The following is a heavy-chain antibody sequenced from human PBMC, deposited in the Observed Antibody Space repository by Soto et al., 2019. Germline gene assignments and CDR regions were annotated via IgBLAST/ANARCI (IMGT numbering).Heavy chain of an antibody. D-gene: IGHD1-26*01. CDR1: GYSFTSYW. CDR3: ATSPLLREWELLGYYGMDV. V-gene: IGHV5-51*01. Sequence: GESLKVSCKGSGYSFTSYWIGWVRQMPGKGLEWMGIIYPGDSGTRYSPSFQGQVTISADKSISTAYLQWSSLKASDTAMYYCATSPLLREWELLGYYGMDVWGQGTTVTVSS. J-gene: IGHJ6*02. CDR2: IYPGDSGT.